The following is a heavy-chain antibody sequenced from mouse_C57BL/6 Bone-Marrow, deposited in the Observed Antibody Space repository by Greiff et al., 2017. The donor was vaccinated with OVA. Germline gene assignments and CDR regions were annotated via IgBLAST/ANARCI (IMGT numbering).Heavy chain of an antibody. D-gene: IGHD1-1*01. CDR3: ASRYYGSSYVY. V-gene: IGHV1-81*01. CDR1: GYTFTSYG. Sequence: QVQLKESGAELARPGASVKLSCKASGYTFTSYGISWVKQRTGQGLEWIGEIYPRSGNTYYNEKFKGKATLTADKSSSTAYMALRSLTSEDSAVYFCASRYYGSSYVYWGQGTTLTVSS. CDR2: IYPRSGNT. J-gene: IGHJ2*01.